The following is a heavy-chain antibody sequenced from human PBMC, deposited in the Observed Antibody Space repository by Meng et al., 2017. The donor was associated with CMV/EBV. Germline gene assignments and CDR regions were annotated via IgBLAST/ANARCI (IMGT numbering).Heavy chain of an antibody. CDR3: ARDPAWSVITPRRGFDY. J-gene: IGHJ4*02. Sequence: QVQLVQAGGEVKKPGASVKVSCQASGYTFTSYGISWVRQAPGQGLEWMGWISAYNGNTNYAQKLQGRVTMTTDTSTSTAYMELRSLRSDDTAVYYCARDPAWSVITPRRGFDYWGQGTLVTVSS. V-gene: IGHV1-18*01. CDR1: GYTFTSYG. D-gene: IGHD2-15*01. CDR2: ISAYNGNT.